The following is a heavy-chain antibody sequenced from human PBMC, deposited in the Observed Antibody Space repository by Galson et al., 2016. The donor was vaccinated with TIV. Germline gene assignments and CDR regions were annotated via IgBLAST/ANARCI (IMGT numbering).Heavy chain of an antibody. CDR3: ARARYSNGWFTDF. D-gene: IGHD6-19*01. Sequence: SLRLSCAATGFRFYEFEMSWVRQAPGKGLEWVSAISAGATNKYYADSVKGRFTVSRDNSDNTLFLHMDRLKVEDTAMYYCARARYSNGWFTDFWGQGTLVTVSS. J-gene: IGHJ4*02. CDR1: GFRFYEFE. V-gene: IGHV3-23*01. CDR2: ISAGATNK.